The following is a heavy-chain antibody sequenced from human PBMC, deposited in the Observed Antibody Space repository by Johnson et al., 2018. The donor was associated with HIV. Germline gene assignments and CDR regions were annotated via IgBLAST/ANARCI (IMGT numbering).Heavy chain of an antibody. CDR1: GFTFDDYG. Sequence: VQLVESGGGVVRPGGSLRLSCAASGFTFDDYGMSWVRQAPGKGLEWVAVISYDGSNKYYADSVKGRFTISRDNSKNTLYLQMNSLRAEDTAVYYCAKDGSDSSGYADLWGQGTMVIVSS. J-gene: IGHJ3*01. V-gene: IGHV3-30*18. CDR3: AKDGSDSSGYADL. CDR2: ISYDGSNK. D-gene: IGHD3-22*01.